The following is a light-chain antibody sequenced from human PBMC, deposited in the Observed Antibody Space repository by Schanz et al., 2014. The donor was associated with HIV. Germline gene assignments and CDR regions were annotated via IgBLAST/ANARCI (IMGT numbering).Light chain of an antibody. J-gene: IGLJ2*01. CDR2: DVT. CDR3: SSHAGSDNVGI. CDR1: SGDVGRYDY. Sequence: QSVLTQPASVSGSLGQSITISCTGTSGDVGRYDYVSWYQQHPGQAPKLLIYDVTYRPSGISNRFSGSKSGYTASLTISGLQAEDEADYYCSSHAGSDNVGIFGGGTKLTVL. V-gene: IGLV2-14*03.